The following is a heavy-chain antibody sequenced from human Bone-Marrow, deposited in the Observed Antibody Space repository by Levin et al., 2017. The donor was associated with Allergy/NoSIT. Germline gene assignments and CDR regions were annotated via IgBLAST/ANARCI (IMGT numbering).Heavy chain of an antibody. CDR1: GGSISSIGYY. CDR2: IYHSGST. J-gene: IGHJ4*02. D-gene: IGHD6-19*01. CDR3: ARGQPGAVAMAIGFDY. Sequence: SETLSLTCSVSGGSISSIGYYWSWIRQHPGKGLEWMGYIYHSGSTYYNPSLKSRVTMSVDTSKNEFSLKVTSVTAADTAVYYCARGQPGAVAMAIGFDYWGQGTLVTVAS. V-gene: IGHV4-31*03.